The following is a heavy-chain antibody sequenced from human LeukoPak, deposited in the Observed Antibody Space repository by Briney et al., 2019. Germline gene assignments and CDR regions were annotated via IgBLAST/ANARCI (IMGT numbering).Heavy chain of an antibody. CDR2: INPNSGGT. CDR1: GYSFNDKY. V-gene: IGHV1-2*02. Sequence: ASVKVSCKASGYSFNDKYLHWVRQAPGQGLDWMGSINPNSGGTNYAQKFQGRVTMPTDTSMSTAYMELSRLTSDDTAVYYCARAGGRSWFDPWGQGTLVTVSS. CDR3: ARAGGRSWFDP. J-gene: IGHJ5*02.